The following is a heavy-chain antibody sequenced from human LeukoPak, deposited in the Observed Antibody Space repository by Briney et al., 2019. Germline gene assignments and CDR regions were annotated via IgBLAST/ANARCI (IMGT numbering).Heavy chain of an antibody. CDR2: IYYSGST. CDR3: ARQGQWLGYYYGMDV. Sequence: SETLSLTCTVSGGSISSYYWSWTRQPPGKGLEWIGYIYYSGSTNYNPSLKSRVTISVDTSKNQFSLKLSSVTAADTAVYYCARQGQWLGYYYGMDVWGQGTTVTVSS. J-gene: IGHJ6*02. CDR1: GGSISSYY. V-gene: IGHV4-59*08. D-gene: IGHD6-19*01.